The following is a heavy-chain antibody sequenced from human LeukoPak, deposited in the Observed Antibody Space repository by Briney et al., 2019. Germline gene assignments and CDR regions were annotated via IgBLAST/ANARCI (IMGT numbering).Heavy chain of an antibody. CDR3: AREILRFDI. J-gene: IGHJ3*02. Sequence: ASVKVSCKASGYSFNSQGMNWVRQAPGQGLEWMGWINTDSGSPTYAHGFTGRFVFSLDSSVSTAYLQISNLMPEDTAKYYCAREILRFDIWGQGTMVTVSS. CDR1: GYSFNSQG. CDR2: INTDSGSP. V-gene: IGHV7-4-1*02.